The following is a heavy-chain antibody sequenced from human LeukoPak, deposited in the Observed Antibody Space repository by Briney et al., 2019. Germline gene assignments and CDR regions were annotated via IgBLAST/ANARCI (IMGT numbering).Heavy chain of an antibody. CDR2: IKSDGST. CDR1: GFTFSPYR. Sequence: GGSLRLPCAASGFTFSPYRMHWVRQAPGKGLVWVSLIKSDGSTTYADSVKGRFTISRDNSKNTLYLQMNSLRAEDTAVYYCAKAPGWFDPWGQGTLVTVSS. V-gene: IGHV3-74*03. J-gene: IGHJ5*02. CDR3: AKAPGWFDP.